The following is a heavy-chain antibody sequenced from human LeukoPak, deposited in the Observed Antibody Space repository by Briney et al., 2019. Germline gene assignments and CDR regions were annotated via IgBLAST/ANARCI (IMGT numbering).Heavy chain of an antibody. J-gene: IGHJ4*02. D-gene: IGHD3-3*01. V-gene: IGHV3-7*01. CDR3: VNGVVNAYRFDY. CDR1: EITFTNYW. Sequence: PGGSLRLSCAASEITFTNYWMTWVRQAPGKGLEWVASLKRDGSQKFYVDSVKGRFTISRDNAKNSLYLQMNSLRAEDTAVYYCVNGVVNAYRFDYWGQGTLVTVSS. CDR2: LKRDGSQK.